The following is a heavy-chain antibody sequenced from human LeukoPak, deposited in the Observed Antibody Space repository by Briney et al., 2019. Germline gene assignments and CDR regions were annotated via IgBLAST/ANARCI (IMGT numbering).Heavy chain of an antibody. CDR2: VRGDGGST. J-gene: IGHJ4*02. Sequence: PGRSLRRSCAASGFTVDDYAMHWVRQAPGKGLQWVSLVRGDGGSTYYADSVKGRFTISRDNSKNSLYLQMNSLRTEDTALYYCAKDIGSYYYGSGSYPDYWGQGTLVTVSS. CDR1: GFTVDDYA. V-gene: IGHV3-43*02. CDR3: AKDIGSYYYGSGSYPDY. D-gene: IGHD3-10*01.